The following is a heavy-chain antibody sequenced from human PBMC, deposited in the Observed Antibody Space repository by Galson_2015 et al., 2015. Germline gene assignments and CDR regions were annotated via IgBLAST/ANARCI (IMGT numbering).Heavy chain of an antibody. CDR3: ARKYCRTTSCYDWYLEL. J-gene: IGHJ2*01. Sequence: TLSLTCTVSGGSISSGSYYWSWIRQPAGKGLEWIGRIYTSGSTNFNPSLKSRVTISVDTSKNQFSLKLSSVTAADTAVYYCARKYCRTTSCYDWYLELWGRGTLVTVSS. CDR2: IYTSGST. V-gene: IGHV4-61*02. D-gene: IGHD2-2*01. CDR1: GGSISSGSYY.